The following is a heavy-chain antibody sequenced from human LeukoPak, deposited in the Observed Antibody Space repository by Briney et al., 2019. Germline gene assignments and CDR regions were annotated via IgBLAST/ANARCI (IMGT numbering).Heavy chain of an antibody. CDR3: TRDGLHTAHFDY. V-gene: IGHV3-48*02. D-gene: IGHD5-18*01. CDR1: GFTFSTYT. J-gene: IGHJ4*02. CDR2: VSDSRDV. Sequence: GGSLRLSCAASGFTFSTYTMNWVRQAPGKGLEWVSTVSDSRDVHYSVSVKGRFTISRDNARNSLYLQMNSLRDEDTAVYYCTRDGLHTAHFDYWGQGTLVTVSS.